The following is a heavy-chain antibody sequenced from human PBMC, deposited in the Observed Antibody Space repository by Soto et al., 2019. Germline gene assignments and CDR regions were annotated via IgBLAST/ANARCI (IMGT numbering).Heavy chain of an antibody. Sequence: SETLSLTCTVSGGSVSSSSYYWGWVRQPPGKGLEWIGSVYYSGSTYYNPSLKSRVTISVDTSKNQFSLKLISVSAADTAVYYCARDRGGIAAAGTNYYYYGMDVWGQGTTVTVSS. D-gene: IGHD6-13*01. CDR3: ARDRGGIAAAGTNYYYYGMDV. CDR1: GGSVSSSSYY. J-gene: IGHJ6*01. CDR2: VYYSGST. V-gene: IGHV4-39*07.